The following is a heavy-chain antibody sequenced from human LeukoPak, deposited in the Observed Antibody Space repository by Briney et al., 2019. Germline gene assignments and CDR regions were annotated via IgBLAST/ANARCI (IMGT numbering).Heavy chain of an antibody. D-gene: IGHD6-6*01. V-gene: IGHV4-59*08. Sequence: SETLSLTCTVSGGSISSYYWSWIRQPPGKGLEWIGYIYYSGSTNYNPSLKSRVTISVDTSKNQFSLKLSSVTAADTAVYYCARHMSIAAITSFDYWGQGTLVTVSS. CDR1: GGSISSYY. CDR2: IYYSGST. CDR3: ARHMSIAAITSFDY. J-gene: IGHJ4*01.